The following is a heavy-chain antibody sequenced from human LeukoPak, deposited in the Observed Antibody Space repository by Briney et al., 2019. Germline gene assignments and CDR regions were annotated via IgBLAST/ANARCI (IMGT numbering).Heavy chain of an antibody. J-gene: IGHJ6*02. CDR3: TLQNYGMDV. V-gene: IGHV3-66*02. Sequence: GGSLRLSCGASGFTVRNNYMSWVRQAPGKGLEWVSGIYIGGKTYYADSVKGRFTISRDNSKNTLYPQMGSLRVDDTAVYYCTLQNYGMDVWGQGTTVIVSS. CDR1: GFTVRNNY. CDR2: IYIGGKT.